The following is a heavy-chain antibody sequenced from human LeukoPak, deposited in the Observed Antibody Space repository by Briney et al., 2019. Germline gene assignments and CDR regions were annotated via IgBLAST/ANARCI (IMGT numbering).Heavy chain of an antibody. Sequence: QPGGSLRLSCAASGFTFSSYDMHWVRQATGKGLEWVSAIGTAGDTYYPGSVKGRFTISRENAKNSLYLQMNSLRAEDTAVYYCARALGSSSFDYWGQGTLVTVSS. CDR3: ARALGSSSFDY. J-gene: IGHJ4*02. CDR1: GFTFSSYD. CDR2: IGTAGDT. D-gene: IGHD3-10*01. V-gene: IGHV3-13*01.